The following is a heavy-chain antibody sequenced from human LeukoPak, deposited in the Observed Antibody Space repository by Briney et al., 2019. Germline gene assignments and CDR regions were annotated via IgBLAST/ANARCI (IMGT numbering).Heavy chain of an antibody. CDR3: ARDSGTSGEVKFDP. CDR2: ISTSSSYI. Sequence: GGSLRLSCAASGFTFSYFNMNWVRQAPGKGLEWVSSISTSSSYIYYADSVKGRFTVSRNNAKNSLYLQMDSLRAEDTAVYYCARDSGTSGEVKFDPWGREPWSPSPQ. D-gene: IGHD3-10*01. J-gene: IGHJ5*02. V-gene: IGHV3-21*01. CDR1: GFTFSYFN.